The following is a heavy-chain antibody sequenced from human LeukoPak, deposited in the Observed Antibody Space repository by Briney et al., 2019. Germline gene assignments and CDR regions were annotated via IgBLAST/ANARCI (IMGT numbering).Heavy chain of an antibody. CDR2: IIPILGIA. CDR3: ARDPYTQRGLPKAGTLAPAY. CDR1: GGTFSSYA. D-gene: IGHD6-13*01. Sequence: ASVKVSCKASGGTFSSYAISWVRQAPGQGLEWMGRIIPILGIANYAQKFQGRVTITADKSTSTAYMELSSLRSEDTAVYYCARDPYTQRGLPKAGTLAPAYWGQGTLVTVSS. J-gene: IGHJ4*02. V-gene: IGHV1-69*04.